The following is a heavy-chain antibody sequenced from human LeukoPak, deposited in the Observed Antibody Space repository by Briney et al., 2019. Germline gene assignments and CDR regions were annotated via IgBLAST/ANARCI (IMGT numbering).Heavy chain of an antibody. Sequence: SETLSLTCTVSGGSILSTSFSWGWIRQSPGKGLEWIGALSYTGSAYYNPSLKSHVTISVDTSKNQVSLTMSPVTAADTAVYYCARDFEGCSSTSCLRYFDYWGQGTLVTVSS. J-gene: IGHJ4*02. CDR1: GGSILSTSFS. CDR2: LSYTGSA. V-gene: IGHV4-39*02. CDR3: ARDFEGCSSTSCLRYFDY. D-gene: IGHD2-2*01.